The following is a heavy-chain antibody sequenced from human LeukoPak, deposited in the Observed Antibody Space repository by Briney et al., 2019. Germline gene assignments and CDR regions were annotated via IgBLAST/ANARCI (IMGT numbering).Heavy chain of an antibody. D-gene: IGHD1-26*01. CDR1: GFTFGKYW. V-gene: IGHV3-48*02. J-gene: IGHJ4*02. Sequence: GGSLRLSCVASGFTFGKYWMSWVRQAPGKGLEWVSHITASGTAMFYADSVKGRFTISRDNAKNSLYLQMNSLRDEDTAVYYCASSGSYRFDYWGQGTLVTVSS. CDR2: ITASGTAM. CDR3: ASSGSYRFDY.